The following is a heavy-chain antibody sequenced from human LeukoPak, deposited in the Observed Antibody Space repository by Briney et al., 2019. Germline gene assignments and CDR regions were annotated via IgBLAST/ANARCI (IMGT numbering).Heavy chain of an antibody. Sequence: PGGSLRLSCAASGFTVSSNYMSWVRQAPGRGLEWISYISGSGTSIYHANSVKGRFTISRDNAKNSVYLQMNSLRAEDTAMYYCARRATTERGHSYGLDFWGQGTQITVSS. CDR3: ARRATTERGHSYGLDF. J-gene: IGHJ4*02. D-gene: IGHD5-18*01. CDR2: ISGSGTSI. CDR1: GFTVSSNY. V-gene: IGHV3-11*04.